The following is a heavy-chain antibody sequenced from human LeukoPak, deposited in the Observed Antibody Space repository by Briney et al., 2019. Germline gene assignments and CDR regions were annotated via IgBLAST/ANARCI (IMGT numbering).Heavy chain of an antibody. J-gene: IGHJ4*02. CDR3: AKARWSGPFYFDY. D-gene: IGHD3-3*01. V-gene: IGHV3-23*01. CDR2: ISGSGGIT. Sequence: PGGSLRLSCAASGFTFSNFAMNWVRQAPGKGLEWVSTISGSGGITYYADSVKGRFTISRDNSKNTLYLQMNSLRAEDTAVYYCAKARWSGPFYFDYWGQRTLVTVSS. CDR1: GFTFSNFA.